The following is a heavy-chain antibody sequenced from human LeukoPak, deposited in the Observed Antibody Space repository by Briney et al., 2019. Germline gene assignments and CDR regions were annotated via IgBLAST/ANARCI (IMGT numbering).Heavy chain of an antibody. V-gene: IGHV3-21*01. Sequence: GESLRLSCSASGFTFSLYSMNWVRQAPGKGLECVSSINSSSSHLYDADAVKGRFTISRDNAKHSLYLQMNSLRAEDTAVYYCARDCSSTSCPFDHWGQGTLLTVSS. CDR1: GFTFSLYS. D-gene: IGHD2-2*01. J-gene: IGHJ4*02. CDR2: INSSSSHL. CDR3: ARDCSSTSCPFDH.